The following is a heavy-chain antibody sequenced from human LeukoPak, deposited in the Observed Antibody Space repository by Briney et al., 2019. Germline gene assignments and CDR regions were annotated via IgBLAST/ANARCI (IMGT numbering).Heavy chain of an antibody. CDR3: ARELIKAGYNYYYYYMDV. Sequence: SETLSLTCTVSGGSISSCSYYWSWIRQPAGKGLEWIGRIYTSGSTKYNPSLNSRVTISLDTSNNQFSLKLSSVTAADTAMYYSARELIKAGYNYYYYYMDVWGKGTTVTVSS. CDR1: GGSISSCSYY. CDR2: IYTSGST. J-gene: IGHJ6*03. V-gene: IGHV4-61*02. D-gene: IGHD5-24*01.